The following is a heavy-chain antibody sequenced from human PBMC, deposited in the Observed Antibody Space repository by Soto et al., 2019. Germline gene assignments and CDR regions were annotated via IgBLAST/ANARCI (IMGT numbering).Heavy chain of an antibody. D-gene: IGHD3-22*01. J-gene: IGHJ4*02. CDR3: ARAPELTYYYDSSGYSIDY. V-gene: IGHV1-46*01. CDR1: GYTFTSYY. Sequence: ASVKVSCKASGYTFTSYYIHLVRQAPGQGLEWMGIINPSGGSTSYAQKFQGRVTMTRDTSTSTVYMELSSLRSEDTAVYYCARAPELTYYYDSSGYSIDYWGQGTLVTVSS. CDR2: INPSGGST.